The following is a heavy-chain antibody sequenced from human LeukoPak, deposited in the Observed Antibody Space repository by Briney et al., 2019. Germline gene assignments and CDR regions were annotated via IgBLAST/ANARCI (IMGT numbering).Heavy chain of an antibody. Sequence: GGSLRLSCAASGFTFSSYSMNWVRQAPGKGLEWVSSISSSSSYIYYADSVKGRFTISRDNAKNSLYLQMNSLRAEDTAVYYCARDVPYCSSTSCPLDYWGQGTLVTVSS. D-gene: IGHD2-2*01. J-gene: IGHJ4*02. CDR3: ARDVPYCSSTSCPLDY. CDR1: GFTFSSYS. V-gene: IGHV3-21*01. CDR2: ISSSSSYI.